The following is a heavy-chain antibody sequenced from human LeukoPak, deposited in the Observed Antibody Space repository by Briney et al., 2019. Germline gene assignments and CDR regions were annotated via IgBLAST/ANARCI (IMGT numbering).Heavy chain of an antibody. V-gene: IGHV4-38-2*02. CDR3: ARVRSYTGSFDAFDI. CDR2: IYHSGST. Sequence: PSETLSLTCTVSGYSITSGYQWGWIRQPPGKGLEWIGSIYHSGSTYYNPSLKSRVTMSVDTSKNQFSLKLSSVTAADTAVYYCARVRSYTGSFDAFDIWGQGTMVTVSS. J-gene: IGHJ3*02. CDR1: GYSITSGYQ. D-gene: IGHD1-26*01.